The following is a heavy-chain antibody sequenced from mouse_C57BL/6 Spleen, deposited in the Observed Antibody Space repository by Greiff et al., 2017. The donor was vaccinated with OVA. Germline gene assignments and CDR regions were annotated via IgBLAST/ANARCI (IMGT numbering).Heavy chain of an antibody. D-gene: IGHD2-3*01. CDR2: ISYDGSN. Sequence: EVQLQESGPGLVKPSQSLSLTCSVTGYSITSGYYWNWIRQFPGNKLEWMGYISYDGSNNYNPSLKNRISITRDTSKNQFFLKLNSVTTEDTATYYCARGSGDGYYGYFDVWGTGTTVTVSS. CDR1: GYSITSGYY. V-gene: IGHV3-6*01. CDR3: ARGSGDGYYGYFDV. J-gene: IGHJ1*03.